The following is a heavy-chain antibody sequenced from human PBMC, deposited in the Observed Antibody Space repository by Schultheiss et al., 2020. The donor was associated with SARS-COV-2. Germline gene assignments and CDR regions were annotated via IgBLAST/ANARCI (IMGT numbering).Heavy chain of an antibody. Sequence: GGSLRLSCAASGFTVSSNYMSWVRQAPGKGLEWVSSISHSGSFLYYADSVKGRFTISRDNSKNTLYLQMNSLRAEDTAVYYCAKDPNYDFWSGYPNFDYWGQGTLVTVSS. V-gene: IGHV3-53*01. J-gene: IGHJ4*02. D-gene: IGHD3-3*01. CDR3: AKDPNYDFWSGYPNFDY. CDR2: SHSGSFL. CDR1: GFTVSSNY.